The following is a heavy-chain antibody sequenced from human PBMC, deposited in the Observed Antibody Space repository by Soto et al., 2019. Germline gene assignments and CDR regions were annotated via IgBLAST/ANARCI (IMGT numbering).Heavy chain of an antibody. CDR1: GFTFSSYA. J-gene: IGHJ6*02. CDR3: ARGGYYDILTGYYYYYGMDV. D-gene: IGHD3-9*01. V-gene: IGHV3-33*08. Sequence: PGGSLRLSCAASGFTFSSYAMSWVRQAPGKGLEWVAAISDGGSSKYYADSVKGRFTISRDNSKNTLYLQMNSLRAEDTAVYYCARGGYYDILTGYYYYYGMDVWGQGTTVTVSS. CDR2: ISDGGSSK.